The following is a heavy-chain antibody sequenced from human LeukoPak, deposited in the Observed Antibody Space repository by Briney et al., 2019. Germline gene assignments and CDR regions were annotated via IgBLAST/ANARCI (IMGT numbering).Heavy chain of an antibody. J-gene: IGHJ5*02. CDR1: GYTFTSYG. Sequence: ASVKVSCKASGYTFTSYGISWVRQATGQGLEWMGWMNPNSGNTGYAQKFQGRVTMTRNTSISTAYMELSSLRFEDTAVYYCARGSPVVVLHPDWFDPWGQGTLVTVSS. CDR2: MNPNSGNT. D-gene: IGHD2-15*01. V-gene: IGHV1-8*02. CDR3: ARGSPVVVLHPDWFDP.